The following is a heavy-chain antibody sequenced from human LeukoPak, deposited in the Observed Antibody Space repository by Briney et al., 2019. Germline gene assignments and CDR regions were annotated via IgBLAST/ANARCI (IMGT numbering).Heavy chain of an antibody. Sequence: GGSLRLSCAASGFTFDDYAMHWVRQAPGKGLEWVSGISGNSGSIGYADSVKGRFTISRDNAKNSLYLQMNSLRAEDTALYYCAKMQGLQFLLYEAFDIWGQGTMVTVSS. CDR2: ISGNSGSI. D-gene: IGHD5-24*01. V-gene: IGHV3-9*01. CDR1: GFTFDDYA. CDR3: AKMQGLQFLLYEAFDI. J-gene: IGHJ3*02.